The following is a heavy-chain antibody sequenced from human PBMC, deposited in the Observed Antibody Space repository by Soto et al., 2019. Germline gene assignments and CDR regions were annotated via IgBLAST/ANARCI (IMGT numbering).Heavy chain of an antibody. D-gene: IGHD5-18*01. CDR1: GFTFSDYA. J-gene: IGHJ4*02. CDR3: AKGGYTYRGYFAY. Sequence: PGGSLRLSCAASGFTFSDYAMSWVRQAPGKGLEWVSAITSSGGSTYYADSVKGRFTISRDNSKNTLYLQMNSLRAEDTAVYYCAKGGYTYRGYFAYWGQGTLVTVSS. CDR2: ITSSGGST. V-gene: IGHV3-23*01.